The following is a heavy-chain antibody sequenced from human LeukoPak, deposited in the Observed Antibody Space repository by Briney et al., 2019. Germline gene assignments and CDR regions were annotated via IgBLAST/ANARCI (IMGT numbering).Heavy chain of an antibody. D-gene: IGHD3-3*01. J-gene: IGHJ4*02. V-gene: IGHV4-61*02. CDR3: ARAILSGYPDS. Sequence: SETLSLTCTVSGDSINSGTSYWSWIRQPAGKGLDWIGRIYTTGNTNYNPSLWRRVTISVDTSKNQFSLRLNSVTAADTAVYYCARAILSGYPDSWGQGTLVIVFS. CDR1: GDSINSGTSY. CDR2: IYTTGNT.